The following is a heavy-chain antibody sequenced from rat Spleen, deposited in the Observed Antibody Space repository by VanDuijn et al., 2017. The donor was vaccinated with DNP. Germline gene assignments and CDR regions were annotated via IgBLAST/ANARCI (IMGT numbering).Heavy chain of an antibody. CDR2: IIYDGSST. CDR1: GFTFSDYA. D-gene: IGHD1-12*03. J-gene: IGHJ2*01. Sequence: EVQLVESGGGLVQPGNSLKLSCAASGFTFSDYAMAWVRQSPKKGLEWVATIIYDGSSTYYRDSVRGRFTISRDYARSTLYLQMDSLRSEDTATYYCATQGYYDGYYRPFDYWGQGVIVTVSS. CDR3: ATQGYYDGYYRPFDY. V-gene: IGHV5S10*01.